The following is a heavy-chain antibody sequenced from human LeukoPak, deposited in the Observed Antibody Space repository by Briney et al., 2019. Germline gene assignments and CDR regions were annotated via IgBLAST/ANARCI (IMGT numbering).Heavy chain of an antibody. CDR2: INPNSGGT. CDR3: ARSPSAAGTGWFDP. V-gene: IGHV1-2*02. CDR1: GYTFTGYY. Sequence: ASVKVSCKASGYTFTGYYMHWVRQAPGQGLEWMGWINPNSGGTNYAQKFQGRVTMTRDTSISTAYMELSRLRSDDTAVYYCARSPSAAGTGWFDPWGQGTLVTVSS. D-gene: IGHD6-13*01. J-gene: IGHJ5*02.